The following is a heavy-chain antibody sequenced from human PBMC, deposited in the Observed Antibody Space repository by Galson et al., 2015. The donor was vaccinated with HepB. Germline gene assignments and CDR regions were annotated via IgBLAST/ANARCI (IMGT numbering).Heavy chain of an antibody. CDR1: GFIFSSYG. CDR3: ARDETGYSSSWYYFDY. D-gene: IGHD6-13*01. V-gene: IGHV3-33*01. Sequence: SLRLSCAASGFIFSSYGMHWVRQAPGKGLEWVAVIWFDGSKNYYGDSVKGRFTISRDNSKNMVYLQMNSLRAEDTAVYYCARDETGYSSSWYYFDYWGQGTLVTVSS. J-gene: IGHJ4*02. CDR2: IWFDGSKN.